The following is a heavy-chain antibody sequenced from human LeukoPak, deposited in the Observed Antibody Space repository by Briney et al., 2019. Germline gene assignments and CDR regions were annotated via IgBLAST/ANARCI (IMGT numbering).Heavy chain of an antibody. CDR1: GYTFTSYG. D-gene: IGHD1-26*01. Sequence: ASVKVSCKASGYTFTSYGISWVRQASGQGLEWMGWISAYNGNTNYAQKLQGRVTMTTDTSTSTAYMELRSLRSDDTAVYYCARGIVGATRDYYGMGVWGQGTTVTVSS. V-gene: IGHV1-18*01. CDR3: ARGIVGATRDYYGMGV. J-gene: IGHJ6*02. CDR2: ISAYNGNT.